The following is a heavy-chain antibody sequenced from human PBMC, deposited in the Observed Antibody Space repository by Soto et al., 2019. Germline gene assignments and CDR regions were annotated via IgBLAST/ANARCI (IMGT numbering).Heavy chain of an antibody. CDR1: GFTFSDYW. Sequence: GSLRLSCAVSGFTFSDYWMSWVRQAPGKGLEWVANIKQDGNEKYYVDSVKGRFTISRDNAKNSLYLQMNSLRAEDTAVYYCARDPPYGSGTPQNYGMDVWGQGATVTVSS. CDR3: ARDPPYGSGTPQNYGMDV. J-gene: IGHJ6*02. CDR2: IKQDGNEK. D-gene: IGHD3-10*01. V-gene: IGHV3-7*01.